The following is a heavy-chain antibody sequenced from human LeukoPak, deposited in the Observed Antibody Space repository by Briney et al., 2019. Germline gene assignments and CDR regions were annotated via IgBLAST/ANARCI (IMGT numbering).Heavy chain of an antibody. J-gene: IGHJ4*02. CDR1: GYTFTSYR. CDR3: ARGWDLGDYLDY. Sequence: ASVKVSCKASGYTFTSYRLHWVRQAPGQGLEWMGIIDPSGETTSYAQNFQGRVTMTRDTSTSTVYKELSSLRSEDTAVYYCARGWDLGDYLDYWGQGTLVTVSS. D-gene: IGHD1-26*01. CDR2: IDPSGETT. V-gene: IGHV1-46*01.